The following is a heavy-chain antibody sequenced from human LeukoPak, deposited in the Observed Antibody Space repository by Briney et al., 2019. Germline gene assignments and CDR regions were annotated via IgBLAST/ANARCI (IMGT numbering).Heavy chain of an antibody. CDR1: GFIFRNYG. D-gene: IGHD6-19*01. CDR2: ISGHGDIT. J-gene: IGHJ4*02. Sequence: PGGSLRLSCAASGFIFRNYGMNWVRQAPGKGLEWVSGISGHGDITYYADSVKGRFTISRDNSKNTLYLQMNSLRAEDTAVYYCARGAAVAGYDYWGQGTLVTVSS. CDR3: ARGAAVAGYDY. V-gene: IGHV3-23*01.